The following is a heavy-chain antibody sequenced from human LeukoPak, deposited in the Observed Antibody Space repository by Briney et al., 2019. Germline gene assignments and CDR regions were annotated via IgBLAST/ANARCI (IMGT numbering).Heavy chain of an antibody. CDR3: ARDGGYYGGNNY. V-gene: IGHV1-69*13. D-gene: IGHD4-23*01. CDR2: IIPIFGTA. J-gene: IGHJ4*02. CDR1: GGTFSSYA. Sequence: EASVKVSCKASGGTFSSYAISWVRQAPGQGLEWMGGIIPIFGTANYAQKFQGRVTITADESTSTAYMELSSLRSEDTAVYYCARDGGYYGGNNYWGQGTLVTVSS.